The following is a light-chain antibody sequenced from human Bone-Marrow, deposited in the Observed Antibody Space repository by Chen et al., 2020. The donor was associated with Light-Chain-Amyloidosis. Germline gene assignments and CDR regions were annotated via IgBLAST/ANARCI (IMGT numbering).Light chain of an antibody. Sequence: DIQMTQSPSSLSAFVGDRVTITCRPSQFISSYLSWYQQRPGKAPKLLIFGASSLPSGVPSRFSGSGSGTDFTHTISSLEPEEFAIYYCQQSYTSPYTFGGGTKVEI. V-gene: IGKV1-39*01. CDR1: QFISSY. J-gene: IGKJ4*01. CDR2: GAS. CDR3: QQSYTSPYT.